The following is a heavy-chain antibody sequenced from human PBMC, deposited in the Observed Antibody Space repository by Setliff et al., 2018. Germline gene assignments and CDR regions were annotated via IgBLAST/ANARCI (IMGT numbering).Heavy chain of an antibody. CDR2: INQDGSGK. CDR1: GFTFSSFW. V-gene: IGHV3-7*03. Sequence: GGSLRLSCAASGFTFSSFWMSWVRQSPGKGLEWVANINQDGSGKYYADSVKGRFTISRDNAKNFLYLQMNSLRGDDTAFYYCARDLEVAVASGHCFDPWGQGTLVTVSS. D-gene: IGHD6-19*01. J-gene: IGHJ5*02. CDR3: ARDLEVAVASGHCFDP.